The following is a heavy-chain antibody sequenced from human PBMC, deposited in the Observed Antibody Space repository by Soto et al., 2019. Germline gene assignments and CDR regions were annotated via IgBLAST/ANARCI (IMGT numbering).Heavy chain of an antibody. J-gene: IGHJ6*02. V-gene: IGHV4-59*01. Sequence: SETLSLTCTVSGGSISSYYWSWIRQPPGKGLEWIGYIYYSGSTNYNPSLKSRVTISVDTSKNQFSLKLSSVTAADTAVYYCARDYFYYDSSGYYYYYGMDVWGQGTTVTVSS. CDR3: ARDYFYYDSSGYYYYYGMDV. CDR2: IYYSGST. D-gene: IGHD3-22*01. CDR1: GGSISSYY.